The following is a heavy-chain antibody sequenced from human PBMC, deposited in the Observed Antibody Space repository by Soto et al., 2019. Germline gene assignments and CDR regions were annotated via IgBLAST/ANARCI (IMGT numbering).Heavy chain of an antibody. CDR2: IYHSGST. Sequence: SETLSLTCAVSGGSISSGGYSWSWIRQPPGKGLEWIGYIYHSGSTYYNPSLKSRVTISVDRSKNQFSLKLSSVTAADTAVYYCARGWDDSGGYWAYYFDYWAREPWSPSPQ. V-gene: IGHV4-30-2*01. J-gene: IGHJ4*02. CDR1: GGSISSGGYS. D-gene: IGHD3-22*01. CDR3: ARGWDDSGGYWAYYFDY.